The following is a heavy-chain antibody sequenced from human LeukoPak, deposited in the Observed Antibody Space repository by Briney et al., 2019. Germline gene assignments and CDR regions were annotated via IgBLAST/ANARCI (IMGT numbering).Heavy chain of an antibody. V-gene: IGHV1-69*13. Sequence: SVKVSCEASGGTFSSYAISWVRQAPGQGLEWMGGIIPIFGTANYAQKFQGRVTITADESTSTAYMELSSLRSEDTAVYYCARVGVATYGRGYYYYYMDVWGKGTTVTISS. CDR2: IIPIFGTA. CDR3: ARVGVATYGRGYYYYYMDV. D-gene: IGHD5-12*01. J-gene: IGHJ6*03. CDR1: GGTFSSYA.